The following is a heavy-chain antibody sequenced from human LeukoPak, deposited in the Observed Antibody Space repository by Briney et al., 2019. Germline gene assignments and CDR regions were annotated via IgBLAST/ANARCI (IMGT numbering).Heavy chain of an antibody. CDR2: ISYDGSNK. J-gene: IGHJ6*02. Sequence: GGSLRLSCAASGFTFSSYGMHWVRQAPGKGLEWVAVISYDGSNKYYADSVKGRFTISRDNSKNTLYLQMNSLRAEDTAVYYCAKDLYSSSWYYYYYYGIDVWGQGTTVTVSS. CDR1: GFTFSSYG. V-gene: IGHV3-30*18. D-gene: IGHD6-13*01. CDR3: AKDLYSSSWYYYYYYGIDV.